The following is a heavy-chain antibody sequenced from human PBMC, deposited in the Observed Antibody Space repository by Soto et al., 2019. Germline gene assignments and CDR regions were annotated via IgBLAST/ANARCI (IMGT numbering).Heavy chain of an antibody. J-gene: IGHJ3*02. CDR3: ARESLPRSSGSYVDAFDI. Sequence: WASVKVSCKASGYTFTSYAMHWVRQAPGQRLEWMGWINAGNGNTKYSQKFQGRVTITRDTSASTAYMELSSLRSEDTAVYYCARESLPRSSGSYVDAFDIWGQGTMVTVSS. D-gene: IGHD3-10*01. CDR2: INAGNGNT. V-gene: IGHV1-3*01. CDR1: GYTFTSYA.